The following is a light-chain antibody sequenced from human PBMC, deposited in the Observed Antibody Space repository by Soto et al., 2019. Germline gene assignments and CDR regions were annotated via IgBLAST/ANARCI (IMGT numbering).Light chain of an antibody. CDR1: QSVSSRY. V-gene: IGKV3-20*01. CDR3: QQYGSSPRLT. J-gene: IGKJ4*01. Sequence: ELVLPQSPGTLSLSPGERATLSCRASQSVSSRYLAWYQQKPGHAPSLLIYGASSRATAFPTRLRALWSGTDCTLTISRLEPEAFAVYYCQQYGSSPRLTFGGGTKVDI. CDR2: GAS.